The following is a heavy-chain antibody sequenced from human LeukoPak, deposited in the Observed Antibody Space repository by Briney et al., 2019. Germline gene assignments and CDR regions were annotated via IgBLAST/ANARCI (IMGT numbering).Heavy chain of an antibody. Sequence: GGSLRLSCAASGFTVSSNYMTWVRQAPGKGLEWVSAIGGSGGSTYYADSVKGRFTISRDNSKNTLFLRMNSLRAEDTAVYYCAKVGRGRVVGATSYFDSWGQGTLVTVSS. V-gene: IGHV3-23*01. CDR2: IGGSGGST. CDR3: AKVGRGRVVGATSYFDS. J-gene: IGHJ4*02. D-gene: IGHD1-26*01. CDR1: GFTVSSNY.